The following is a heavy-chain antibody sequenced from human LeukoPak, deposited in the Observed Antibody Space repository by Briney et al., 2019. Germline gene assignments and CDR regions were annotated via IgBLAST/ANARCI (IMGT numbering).Heavy chain of an antibody. D-gene: IGHD3-3*01. CDR1: GGSISSYY. Sequence: SETLSLTCTVPGGSISSYYWSWIRQPPGQGLEWIGYIYYSGSTNYHPSLKSRVTISVDTSKNQFSLKLSSVTAADTAVYYCARGAPLRFLEWLLPFDYWGQGTLVTVSS. CDR2: IYYSGST. J-gene: IGHJ4*02. CDR3: ARGAPLRFLEWLLPFDY. V-gene: IGHV4-59*01.